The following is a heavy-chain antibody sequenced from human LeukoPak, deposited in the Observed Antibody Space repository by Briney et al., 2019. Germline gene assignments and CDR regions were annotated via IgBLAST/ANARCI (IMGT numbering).Heavy chain of an antibody. J-gene: IGHJ4*02. CDR1: GFTFDDYG. CDR3: ARDGSSGNYFDY. CDR2: INWNGGST. Sequence: GGSLRLSCAASGFTFDDYGMSWVRQAPGKGLEWVSGINWNGGSTGYADSVKGRFTISRDNAKNSLYLQMNSLRAEDKALYYCARDGSSGNYFDYWGQGTLVTVSS. V-gene: IGHV3-20*04. D-gene: IGHD2-15*01.